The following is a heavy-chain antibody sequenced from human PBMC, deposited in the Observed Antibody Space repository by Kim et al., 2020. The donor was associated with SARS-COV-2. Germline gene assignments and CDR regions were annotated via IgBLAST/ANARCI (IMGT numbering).Heavy chain of an antibody. Sequence: SETLSLTCAVYGGSFSGHSWSWIRQPPGQGLEWIGEITHSGSTKYNPSLKSRLTISIDMSKNQFSLKLTSVTAADTGLYYCARGRVGVVPAPVLGLGPYYEYFIFDVWGHGTTVTVSS. J-gene: IGHJ6*02. CDR2: ITHSGST. V-gene: IGHV4-34*01. D-gene: IGHD2-2*01. CDR1: GGSFSGHS. CDR3: ARGRVGVVPAPVLGLGPYYEYFIFDV.